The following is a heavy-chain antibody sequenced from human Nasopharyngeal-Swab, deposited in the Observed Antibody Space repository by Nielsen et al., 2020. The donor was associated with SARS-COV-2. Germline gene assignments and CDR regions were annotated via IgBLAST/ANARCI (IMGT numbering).Heavy chain of an antibody. Sequence: SETLSLTCTVSGGSISSGGYYWSWIRQPPGKGLEWIGEINHSGSTNYNPSLKSRVTISVDTSKNQFSLKLSSVTAADTAVYYCARGWAFDYWGQGTLVTVSS. CDR2: INHSGST. V-gene: IGHV4-39*07. J-gene: IGHJ4*02. CDR3: ARGWAFDY. CDR1: GGSISSGGYY. D-gene: IGHD6-13*01.